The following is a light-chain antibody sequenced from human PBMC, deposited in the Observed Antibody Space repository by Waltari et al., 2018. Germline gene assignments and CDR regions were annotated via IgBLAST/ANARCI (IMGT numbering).Light chain of an antibody. V-gene: IGKV3-20*01. CDR2: GAS. J-gene: IGKJ1*01. Sequence: ELALTQSPGTLSLSPGDSATLSGRASQTVSRSLAWYQQKPGQAPRLLIYGASTRATGIPDRFSGGGSVTDFSLTISRLEPEDFAVYYCQHYVRLPATFGQGTKVEIK. CDR1: QTVSRS. CDR3: QHYVRLPAT.